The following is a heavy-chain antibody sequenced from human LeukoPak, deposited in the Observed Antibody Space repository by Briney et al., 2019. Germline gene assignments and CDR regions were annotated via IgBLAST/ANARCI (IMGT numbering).Heavy chain of an antibody. V-gene: IGHV3-30*18. CDR2: ISYDGSNK. CDR3: AKDLRDYYYYYGMDV. CDR1: GLPFSSYG. Sequence: GGSLRLSCAASGLPFSSYGMHWVRQAPGKGLEWVAGISYDGSNKYYADSVKGRFTISRDNSKNTLYLQMNSLRAEDTAVYYCAKDLRDYYYYYGMDVWGKGTTVTVSS. J-gene: IGHJ6*04.